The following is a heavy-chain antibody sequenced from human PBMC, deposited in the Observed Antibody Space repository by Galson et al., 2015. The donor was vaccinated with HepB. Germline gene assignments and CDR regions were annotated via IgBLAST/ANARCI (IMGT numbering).Heavy chain of an antibody. V-gene: IGHV1-18*04. D-gene: IGHD6-19*01. Sequence: SVKVSCKASGYTFTSYGISWVRQAPGQGLEWMGWISAHNGNTNYAQKLQGRVTMTTDTSTSTAYMELRSLRSDDTAVYYCARDQDSSGWYWVYYYHGMDVWGQGTTVTVSS. J-gene: IGHJ6*02. CDR1: GYTFTSYG. CDR2: ISAHNGNT. CDR3: ARDQDSSGWYWVYYYHGMDV.